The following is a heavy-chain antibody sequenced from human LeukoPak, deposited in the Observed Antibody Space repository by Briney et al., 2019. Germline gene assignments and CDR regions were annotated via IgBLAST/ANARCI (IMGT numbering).Heavy chain of an antibody. V-gene: IGHV3-73*01. D-gene: IGHD3-9*01. Sequence: GGSLKLSCAASGFTFSGSAMHWVRQASGKGLEWVGRIRSKANSYATAYAASVKGRFTISRDDSKNTAYLQMNSLKTEDTAVYYCTRQNTEGPYDITCWGQGNLVTVSS. CDR2: IRSKANSYAT. J-gene: IGHJ4*02. CDR1: GFTFSGSA. CDR3: TRQNTEGPYDITC.